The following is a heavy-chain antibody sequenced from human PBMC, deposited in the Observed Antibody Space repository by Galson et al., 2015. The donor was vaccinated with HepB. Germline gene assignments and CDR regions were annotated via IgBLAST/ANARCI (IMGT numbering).Heavy chain of an antibody. J-gene: IGHJ4*02. CDR2: IIPIFGTA. Sequence: SVKVSCKASGGTFSSYAINWVRQAPGQGLEWMGGIIPIFGTAKYAQRFQGRVTISADESTRTAYMELSSLRSEDTAIYYCARQDSRYCSSISYSFDYWGQGTLVTVSS. CDR3: ARQDSRYCSSISYSFDY. V-gene: IGHV1-69*13. D-gene: IGHD2-2*01. CDR1: GGTFSSYA.